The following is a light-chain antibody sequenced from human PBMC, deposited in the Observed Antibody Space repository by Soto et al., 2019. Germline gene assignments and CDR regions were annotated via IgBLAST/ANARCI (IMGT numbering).Light chain of an antibody. V-gene: IGKV3-11*01. CDR2: DAS. Sequence: EIVLTQSPATLSLSPGERATLSCRATQNVSSYLAWYQQKPGQAPRLLIYDASNRATGIPVRFSGSGSGADFTLTISSLEPEDFAVYYCQLRTNWPLVFTFGPGTKVDIK. CDR3: QLRTNWPLVFT. CDR1: QNVSSY. J-gene: IGKJ3*01.